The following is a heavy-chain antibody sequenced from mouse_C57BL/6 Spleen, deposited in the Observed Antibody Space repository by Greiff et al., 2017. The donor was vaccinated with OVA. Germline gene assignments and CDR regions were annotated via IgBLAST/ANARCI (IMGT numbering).Heavy chain of an antibody. Sequence: VQLQQSGPELVKPGASVKISCKASGYAFSSSWMNWVKQRPGKGLEWIGRIYPGDGDTNYNGKFKGKATLTADKSSSTAYMQLSSLTSEDSAVYFCAIDGYYVGFAYWGQGTLVTVSA. V-gene: IGHV1-82*01. CDR2: IYPGDGDT. CDR1: GYAFSSSW. J-gene: IGHJ3*01. D-gene: IGHD2-3*01. CDR3: AIDGYYVGFAY.